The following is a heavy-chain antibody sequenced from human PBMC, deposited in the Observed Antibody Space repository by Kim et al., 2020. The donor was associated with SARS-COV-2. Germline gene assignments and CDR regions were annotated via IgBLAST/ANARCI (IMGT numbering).Heavy chain of an antibody. D-gene: IGHD6-19*01. V-gene: IGHV3-64*02. Sequence: GGSLRLSCAASGFTFSNYAIHWVRQAPGKGLEYVSAISVYGGNTYYADSVKGRFIVSRDNSKNTLHLQMGSLRVEDMAIYYCARVLPLAGSRGYFDYWG. CDR3: ARVLPLAGSRGYFDY. CDR1: GFTFSNYA. J-gene: IGHJ4*01. CDR2: ISVYGGNT.